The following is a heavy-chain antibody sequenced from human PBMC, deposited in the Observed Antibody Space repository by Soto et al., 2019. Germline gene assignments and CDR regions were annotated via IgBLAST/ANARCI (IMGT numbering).Heavy chain of an antibody. CDR3: ARDGSNKPGFYYGMDV. Sequence: GGSLRLSCTASGFTFSSNGMHWVRQAPGKGLEWVAVIWSDGSNKYYADSVKGRFTIFRDNSKSTLYLQMNGLRAEDTAVYYCARDGSNKPGFYYGMDVWGQGTSVTVSS. CDR1: GFTFSSNG. CDR2: IWSDGSNK. V-gene: IGHV3-33*01. D-gene: IGHD6-13*01. J-gene: IGHJ6*02.